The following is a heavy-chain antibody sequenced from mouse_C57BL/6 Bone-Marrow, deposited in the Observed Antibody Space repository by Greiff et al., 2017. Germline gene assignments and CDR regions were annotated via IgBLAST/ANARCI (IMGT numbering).Heavy chain of an antibody. V-gene: IGHV1-74*01. CDR2: IHPSDSDT. Sequence: VKLQQPGAELVKPGASVKVSCKASGYTFTSYWMHWVKQRPGQGLEWIGRIHPSDSDTNYNQKFKGKATLTVDKSSSTAYMQLSSLTSEDSAVYYCAIWGLLSYYDYDRFAYWGQGTLVTVSA. CDR1: GYTFTSYW. CDR3: AIWGLLSYYDYDRFAY. D-gene: IGHD2-4*01. J-gene: IGHJ3*01.